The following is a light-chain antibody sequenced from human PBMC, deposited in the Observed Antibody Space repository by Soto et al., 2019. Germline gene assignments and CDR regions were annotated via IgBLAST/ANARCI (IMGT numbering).Light chain of an antibody. CDR2: EVS. Sequence: QSVLTQPASVSGSPGQSITISCTGTSSDVGGYNYVSWYQQHPGKAPKLMIYEVSNRPSGVSNRFSGSKSGNTASLTISGLPAEDEADYSCSSYTSSSTPWVFGGGTKLTVL. J-gene: IGLJ3*02. CDR1: SSDVGGYNY. V-gene: IGLV2-14*01. CDR3: SSYTSSSTPWV.